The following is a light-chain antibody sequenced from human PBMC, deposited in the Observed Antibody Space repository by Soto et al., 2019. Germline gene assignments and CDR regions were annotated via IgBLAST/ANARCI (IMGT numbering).Light chain of an antibody. CDR1: QSVSSSY. CDR2: GAS. J-gene: IGKJ1*01. CDR3: QQYGSSPGT. V-gene: IGKV3-20*01. Sequence: EIVLTQSPGPLSLTPGERATLSCRSSQSVSSSYFAWYQQKPGQAPRLLIYGASSRATGIPDRFSGSGSGTDFTLTISRLEPEDFAVYYCQQYGSSPGTLAQGTKVDIK.